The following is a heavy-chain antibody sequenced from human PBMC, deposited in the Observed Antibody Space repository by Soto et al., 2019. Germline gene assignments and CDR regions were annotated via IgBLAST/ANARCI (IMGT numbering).Heavy chain of an antibody. V-gene: IGHV4-59*12. CDR2: VYYTGST. Sequence: SETLSLTCTVSGDSISTFYWGWMRQSPGKELEWIGYVYYTGSTNYNPSLKSRVTISVDKSKNQFSLKLSSVTAADTAVYYCARARSIAARPDGWFDPWGQGTLGTVSS. CDR1: GDSISTFY. CDR3: ARARSIAARPDGWFDP. J-gene: IGHJ5*02. D-gene: IGHD6-6*01.